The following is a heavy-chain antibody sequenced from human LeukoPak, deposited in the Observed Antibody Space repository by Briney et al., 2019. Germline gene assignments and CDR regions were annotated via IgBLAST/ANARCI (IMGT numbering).Heavy chain of an antibody. CDR2: INPNSGGT. D-gene: IGHD6-6*01. CDR1: GYTFTGYY. V-gene: IGHV1-2*02. CDR3: ARDVGARWDYFDY. Sequence: ASVKVSCKASGYTFTGYYVHWVRQAPGQGLEWMGWINPNSGGTNYARRFQGRVTMTRDTSISTAYMELNRLRSDDTAVYYCARDVGARWDYFDYGGQGTLVTVSS. J-gene: IGHJ4*02.